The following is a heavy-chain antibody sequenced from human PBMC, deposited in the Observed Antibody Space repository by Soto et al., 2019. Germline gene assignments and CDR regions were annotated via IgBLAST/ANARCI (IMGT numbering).Heavy chain of an antibody. V-gene: IGHV3-23*01. CDR1: GFTFNSYA. CDR2: ISGSGGST. CDR3: AKASTFYYDASAPQW. J-gene: IGHJ4*02. Sequence: PAGGSLRLSCAASGFTFNSYAMSWVRQAPGKGLEWVSGISGSGGSTFYADSVRGRFTISRDNSKNTLYLQMNALRAEDTAVYYCAKASTFYYDASAPQWWGQGTLVTVSS. D-gene: IGHD3-22*01.